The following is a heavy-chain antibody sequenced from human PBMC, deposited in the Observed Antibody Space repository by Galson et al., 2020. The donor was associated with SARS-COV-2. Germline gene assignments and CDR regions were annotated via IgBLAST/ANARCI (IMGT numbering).Heavy chain of an antibody. CDR3: ARLHYGEDAAEALDM. D-gene: IGHD4-17*01. J-gene: IGHJ3*02. Sequence: SETLSLTCAVSGTSISSGSYSWNWIRQPPGKGLEWIGYISHSGGTYYNPSLKSRVTISGDRSKNQFSFRLSSVTAADTAVYYCARLHYGEDAAEALDMWAPGT. V-gene: IGHV4-30-2*01. CDR1: GTSISSGSYS. CDR2: ISHSGGT.